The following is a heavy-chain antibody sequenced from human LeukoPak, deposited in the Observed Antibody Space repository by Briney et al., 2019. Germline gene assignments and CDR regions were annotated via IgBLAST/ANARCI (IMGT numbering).Heavy chain of an antibody. V-gene: IGHV3-21*01. CDR3: ARDANAFDI. J-gene: IGHJ3*02. CDR1: GFTFSSYS. CDR2: ISSTSIYI. Sequence: GGSLRLSCAPSGFTFSSYSMSWARQAPGKGLEWVSSISSTSIYIFYADSVKGRFTISRDNAKNSLYLQMNSLRAEDTAVYYCARDANAFDIWGQGTMATVSS.